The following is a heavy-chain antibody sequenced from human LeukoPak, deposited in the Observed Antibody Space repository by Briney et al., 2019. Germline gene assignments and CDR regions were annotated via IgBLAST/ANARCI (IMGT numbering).Heavy chain of an antibody. J-gene: IGHJ6*02. CDR3: AKGEMILRGSSNRAYGMDV. CDR2: ISYDGSNK. Sequence: GGSLRLSCAASGFTFSSYGMHWVRQAPGKGLEWVAVISYDGSNKYYADSVKGRFTISRDNSKNTLYLQMNSLRAEDTAVYYCAKGEMILRGSSNRAYGMDVWGQGTTVTVSS. CDR1: GFTFSSYG. V-gene: IGHV3-30*18. D-gene: IGHD2-15*01.